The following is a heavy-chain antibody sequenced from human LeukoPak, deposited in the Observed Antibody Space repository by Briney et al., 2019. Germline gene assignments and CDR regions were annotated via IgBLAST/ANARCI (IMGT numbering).Heavy chain of an antibody. CDR1: DDSITMYY. CDR3: ARSHPYYYDSSGYPYYYYMDV. J-gene: IGHJ6*03. D-gene: IGHD3-22*01. CDR2: IYTSGST. Sequence: SETLSLTCSVSDDSITMYYWTWIRQPPGKGLEWIGRIYTSGSTNYNPSLKSRVTISVDTSKNQFSLKLSSVTAADTAVYYCARSHPYYYDSSGYPYYYYMDVWGKGTTVTISS. V-gene: IGHV4-4*08.